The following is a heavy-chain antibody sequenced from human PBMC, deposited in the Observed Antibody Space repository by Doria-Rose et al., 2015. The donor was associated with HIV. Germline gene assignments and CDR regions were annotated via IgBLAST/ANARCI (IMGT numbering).Heavy chain of an antibody. CDR3: ARIKSSRWYHKYYFDF. J-gene: IGHJ4*02. CDR2: TFSDDER. CDR1: GVSLSSPGMG. V-gene: IGHV2-26*01. Sequence: ESGPVLVKPTETLTLTCTVSGVSLSSPGMGVSWIRQPPGKALEWHANTFSDDERSYKTSLKSRLTISRGTSKSQVVLTMTDMDPVDTATYYCARIKSSRWYHKYYFDFWGQGTLVIVSA. D-gene: IGHD6-13*01.